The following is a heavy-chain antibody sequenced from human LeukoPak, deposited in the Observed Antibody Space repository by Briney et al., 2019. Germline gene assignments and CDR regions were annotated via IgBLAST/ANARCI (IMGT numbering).Heavy chain of an antibody. J-gene: IGHJ3*02. CDR3: ARPRGGVDPNDAFDI. D-gene: IGHD3-10*01. CDR2: IYPGDSDT. CDR1: GYSFTSYW. V-gene: IGHV5-51*01. Sequence: GESLKISCKGSGYSFTSYWIGWVRQMPGKGLEWMGIIYPGDSDTRYSPSSQGQVTISADKSISTAYLQWSSLKASDTAMYYCARPRGGVDPNDAFDIWGQGTMVTVSS.